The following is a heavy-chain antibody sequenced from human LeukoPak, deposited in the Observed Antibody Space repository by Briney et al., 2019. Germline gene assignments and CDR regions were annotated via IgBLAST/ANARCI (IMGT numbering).Heavy chain of an antibody. CDR3: ARGNYDILTGYPLKDMDV. V-gene: IGHV3-21*01. J-gene: IGHJ6*03. CDR1: GFTFSSYW. D-gene: IGHD3-9*01. CDR2: ISSSSSYI. Sequence: GGSLRLSCAASGFTFSSYWMSWVRQAPGKGLEWVSSISSSSSYIYYADSVKGRFTISRDNAKNSLYLQMNSLRAEDTAVYYCARGNYDILTGYPLKDMDVWGKGTTVTVSS.